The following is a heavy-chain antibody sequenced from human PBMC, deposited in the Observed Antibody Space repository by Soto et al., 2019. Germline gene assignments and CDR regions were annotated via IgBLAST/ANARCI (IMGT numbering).Heavy chain of an antibody. CDR3: ARGGLYYDILTGPPGHYYGMDV. Sequence: PSETLSLTCAVYGGSFSGYYWSWIRQPPGKGLEWIGEINHSGSTNYNPSLKSRVTISVDTSKNQFSLKLSSVTAADTAVYYCARGGLYYDILTGPPGHYYGMDVWGQGTTVTVSS. J-gene: IGHJ6*02. V-gene: IGHV4-34*01. D-gene: IGHD3-9*01. CDR1: GGSFSGYY. CDR2: INHSGST.